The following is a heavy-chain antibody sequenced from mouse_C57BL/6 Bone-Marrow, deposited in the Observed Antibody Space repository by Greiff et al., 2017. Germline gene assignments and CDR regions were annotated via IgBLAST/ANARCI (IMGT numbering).Heavy chain of an antibody. V-gene: IGHV2-5*01. J-gene: IGHJ4*01. Sequence: VKLVESGPGLVQPSQSLSITCTVSGFSLTSYGVHWVRQSPGKGLEWLGVLWRGGSTDYNAAFMSRLSITKDNSKSHVFFKMNSLQADDTAIYYGAKNLISWYYFYAMDYWGQGTSVTVSS. D-gene: IGHD1-1*01. CDR1: GFSLTSYG. CDR3: AKNLISWYYFYAMDY. CDR2: LWRGGST.